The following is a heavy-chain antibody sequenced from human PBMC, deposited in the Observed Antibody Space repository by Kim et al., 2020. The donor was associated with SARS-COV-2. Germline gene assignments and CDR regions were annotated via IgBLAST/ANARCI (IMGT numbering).Heavy chain of an antibody. J-gene: IGHJ3*02. D-gene: IGHD6-13*01. Sequence: STSLKSRVTISVDTSKNQFSLKLSSVTAADTAVYYCASRYSSSWYGAFDIWGQGTMVTVSS. CDR3: ASRYSSSWYGAFDI. V-gene: IGHV4-59*01.